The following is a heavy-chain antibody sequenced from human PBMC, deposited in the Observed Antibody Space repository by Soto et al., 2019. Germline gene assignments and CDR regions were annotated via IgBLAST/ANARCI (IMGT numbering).Heavy chain of an antibody. V-gene: IGHV3-9*01. D-gene: IGHD2-21*02. Sequence: EVQLVESGGGLVQPGRSLRLSCAASGFSFDEYGMHWVRQAPGNGLEWVSGISWNSGTIGYADSVKGRFSISRDNAKKSLYLQMNSLRAEDRALYYCAKSKGGTANGMDVWGQGTTVIVSS. J-gene: IGHJ6*02. CDR1: GFSFDEYG. CDR2: ISWNSGTI. CDR3: AKSKGGTANGMDV.